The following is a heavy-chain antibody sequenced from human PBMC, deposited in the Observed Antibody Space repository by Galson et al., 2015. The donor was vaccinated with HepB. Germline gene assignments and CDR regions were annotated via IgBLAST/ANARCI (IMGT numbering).Heavy chain of an antibody. V-gene: IGHV3-7*01. CDR1: GFTFSSYW. Sequence: SLRLSCAASGFTFSSYWMSWVRQAPGRGLEWVANIKQDGSEKYYVGSVRGRFTISRDNAKNSLYLQMNSLRAEDTAVYYRAREYDYGMDVWGQGTTVTVSS. CDR3: AREYDYGMDV. CDR2: IKQDGSEK. J-gene: IGHJ6*02.